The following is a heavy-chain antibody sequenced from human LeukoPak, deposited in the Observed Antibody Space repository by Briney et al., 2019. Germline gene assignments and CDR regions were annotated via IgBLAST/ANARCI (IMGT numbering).Heavy chain of an antibody. CDR2: ICTSGST. Sequence: SETLSLTCAVYGGSFSGYCWSWIRQPAGKGLEWTGHICTSGSTNYNPSLKSRVTMSVDTSNNEFSLKLNSVTAADTAVYYCARTYDSPGYYSPDYYYMDVWGKGTTVTISS. J-gene: IGHJ6*03. D-gene: IGHD3-22*01. V-gene: IGHV4-59*10. CDR1: GGSFSGYC. CDR3: ARTYDSPGYYSPDYYYMDV.